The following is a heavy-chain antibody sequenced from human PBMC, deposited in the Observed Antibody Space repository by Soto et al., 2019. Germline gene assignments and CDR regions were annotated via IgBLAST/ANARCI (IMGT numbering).Heavy chain of an antibody. CDR2: ISSTTNYI. D-gene: IGHD3-3*01. V-gene: IGHV3-21*01. J-gene: IGHJ4*02. CDR3: AREYEDLTSNFDY. CDR1: GFTFTRYS. Sequence: PGGSLRLSCAASGFTFTRYSMNWVRQAPGKGLEWVSSISSTTNYIYYADSMKGRFTVSRDNAKNSVYLEMNSLSAEDTAVYYCAREYEDLTSNFDYWGQGTLVTV.